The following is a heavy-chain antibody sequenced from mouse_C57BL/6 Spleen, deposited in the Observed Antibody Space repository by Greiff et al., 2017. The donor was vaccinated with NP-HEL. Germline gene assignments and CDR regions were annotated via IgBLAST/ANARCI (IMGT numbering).Heavy chain of an antibody. Sequence: EVQLQQSGPELVKPGASVKIPCKASGYTFTDYNMDWVKQSHGKSLEWIGDINPNNGGTIYNQKFKGKATLTVDKSSSTAYMELRSLTSEDTAVYYCARGTFLSSSYGYFDVWGTGTTVTVSS. J-gene: IGHJ1*03. CDR2: INPNNGGT. CDR1: GYTFTDYN. D-gene: IGHD1-1*01. CDR3: ARGTFLSSSYGYFDV. V-gene: IGHV1-18*01.